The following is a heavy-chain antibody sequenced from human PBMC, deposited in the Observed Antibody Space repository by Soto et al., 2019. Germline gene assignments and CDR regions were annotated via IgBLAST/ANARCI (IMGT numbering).Heavy chain of an antibody. CDR1: GFNVGAFA. Sequence: EVQLLESGGDLVQPGGSLRLSCAASGFNVGAFAVNWVRQAPGKGLEWDSGISVSDAFIYYADSVRGRFSISRDASENSLYLQMNSLRVDDTALYYCTRETVAGITGLDYWGPGTLVTVSS. CDR3: TRETVAGITGLDY. J-gene: IGHJ4*02. V-gene: IGHV3-23*01. CDR2: ISVSDAFI. D-gene: IGHD1-20*01.